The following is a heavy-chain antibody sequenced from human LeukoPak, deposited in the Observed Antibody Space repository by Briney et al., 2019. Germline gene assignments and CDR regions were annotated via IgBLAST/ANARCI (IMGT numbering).Heavy chain of an antibody. Sequence: ASVKVSCKASGYTFTGYYMHWVRQAPGQGLEWMGWINPNSGGTNYAQKFQGRVTMTRDTYISTAYMELSRLRSDDTAVYYCARPAPYCYDISGYYRQPWGQGTLVTVSS. CDR1: GYTFTGYY. V-gene: IGHV1-2*02. D-gene: IGHD3-22*01. CDR2: INPNSGGT. J-gene: IGHJ1*01. CDR3: ARPAPYCYDISGYYRQP.